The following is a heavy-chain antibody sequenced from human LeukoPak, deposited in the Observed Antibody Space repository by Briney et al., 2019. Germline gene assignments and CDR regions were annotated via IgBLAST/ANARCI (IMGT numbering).Heavy chain of an antibody. CDR2: IWYDGSNK. V-gene: IGHV3-33*06. CDR1: GFTFSSYG. CDR3: AKGPRITIFGVVTTNFDY. J-gene: IGHJ4*02. D-gene: IGHD3-3*01. Sequence: AGGSLRLSCAASGFTFSSYGMHWVRQAPGKGLEWVAVIWYDGSNKYYADSVKGRFTISRDNSKNTLYLQINSLRAEDTAVYYCAKGPRITIFGVVTTNFDYWGQGTLVTVSS.